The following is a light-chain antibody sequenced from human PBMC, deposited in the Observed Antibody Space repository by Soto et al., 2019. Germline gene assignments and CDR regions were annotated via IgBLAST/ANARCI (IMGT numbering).Light chain of an antibody. CDR3: QQYNNWPPRET. J-gene: IGKJ2*01. CDR2: GAS. CDR1: QSVSSN. Sequence: EIVMTQSPATLSVSPGERATLSCRASQSVSSNLAWYQQKPGQAPRLLIYGASTRATRIPARFSGSGSGTEFTLTSSSLQSEDSAVYYCQQYNNWPPRETFGQGTNLEIK. V-gene: IGKV3-15*01.